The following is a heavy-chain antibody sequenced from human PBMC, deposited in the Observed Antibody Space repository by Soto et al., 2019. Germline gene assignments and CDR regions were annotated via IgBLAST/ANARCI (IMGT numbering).Heavy chain of an antibody. V-gene: IGHV3-30-3*01. CDR1: GFTFSSYA. Sequence: LRLSCAASGFTFSSYAMHWVRQAPGKGLEWVAVISYEGSNKYYADSVKGRFTISRDKSKNTMYLQMNSLRAEDTAVYYCARGRNGMDVWGQGTTVTVSS. CDR3: ARGRNGMDV. CDR2: ISYEGSNK. J-gene: IGHJ6*02.